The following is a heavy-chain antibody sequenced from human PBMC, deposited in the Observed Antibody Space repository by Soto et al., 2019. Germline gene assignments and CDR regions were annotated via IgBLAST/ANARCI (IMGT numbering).Heavy chain of an antibody. CDR1: GYTLTELS. J-gene: IGHJ4*02. D-gene: IGHD2-8*01. CDR2: FDPEDGET. V-gene: IGHV1-24*01. Sequence: ASVKVSCKVSGYTLTELSMHWVRQAPGKGLEWMGGFDPEDGETIYAQKFQGRVTMTEDTSTDTAYMELSSLRSEDTAVYYCATGVCTNGVCHQDFDYWGQGTLVTVSS. CDR3: ATGVCTNGVCHQDFDY.